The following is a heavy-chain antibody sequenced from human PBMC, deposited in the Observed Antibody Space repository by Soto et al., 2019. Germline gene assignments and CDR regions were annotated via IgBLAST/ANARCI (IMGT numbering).Heavy chain of an antibody. CDR1: GYTFANYA. J-gene: IGHJ4*02. V-gene: IGHV1-3*01. CDR2: INAGNGNT. D-gene: IGHD6-19*01. CDR3: ARAVAVPADFDY. Sequence: ASVKVSCKASGYTFANYAIHWVRQAPGQRLEWMGWINAGNGNTKYSQKFQGRVTITRDTSASTAYMELSSLRSEDTAVYYCARAVAVPADFDYWGQGTLVTVSS.